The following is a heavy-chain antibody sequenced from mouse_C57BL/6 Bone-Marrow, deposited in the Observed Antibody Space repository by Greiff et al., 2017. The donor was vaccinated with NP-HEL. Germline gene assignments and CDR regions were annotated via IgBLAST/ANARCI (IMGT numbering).Heavy chain of an antibody. CDR1: GYTFTSYW. CDR2: IDPSDSYT. J-gene: IGHJ3*01. Sequence: QVQLQQPGAELVRPGTSEKLSCKASGYTFTSYWMHWVKQRPGQGLEWIGVIDPSDSYTNYNQKFKGKATLTVDTSSSTAYMQLSSLTSEDSAVYYCARSVGLLLAYWGQGTLVTVSA. V-gene: IGHV1-59*01. D-gene: IGHD2-3*01. CDR3: ARSVGLLLAY.